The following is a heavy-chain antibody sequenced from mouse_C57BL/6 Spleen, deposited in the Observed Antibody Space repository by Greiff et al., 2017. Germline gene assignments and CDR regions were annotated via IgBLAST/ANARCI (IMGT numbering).Heavy chain of an antibody. V-gene: IGHV1-82*01. Sequence: VQLQQSGPELVKPGASVKISCKASGYAFSSSWMNWVKQSPGKGLVWIGRIYPGDGDTNYNGTFKGQATLTADKSSRTAYKQLSGLASEDSAVYFCAREGDPWCLGFWGKGTTVTVSS. J-gene: IGHJ1*03. CDR2: IYPGDGDT. CDR1: GYAFSSSW. D-gene: IGHD3-3*01. CDR3: AREGDPWCLGF.